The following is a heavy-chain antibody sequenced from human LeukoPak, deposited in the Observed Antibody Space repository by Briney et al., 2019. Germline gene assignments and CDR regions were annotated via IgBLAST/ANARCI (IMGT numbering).Heavy chain of an antibody. J-gene: IGHJ4*02. CDR3: AKDSYGSGSYLGDY. CDR1: GFTFSGYG. V-gene: IGHV3-30*02. CDR2: IRYDGSNK. Sequence: PGGSLRLSCSASGFTFSGYGVHWVRQAPGKGLEWVAFIRYDGSNKYYADSVKGRFTISRDNSKNTLYLQMNSLRAEDTAVYYCAKDSYGSGSYLGDYWGQGTLVTVSS. D-gene: IGHD3-10*01.